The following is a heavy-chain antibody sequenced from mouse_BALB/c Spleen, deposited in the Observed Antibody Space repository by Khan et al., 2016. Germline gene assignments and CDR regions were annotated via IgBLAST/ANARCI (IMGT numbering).Heavy chain of an antibody. D-gene: IGHD2-12*01. CDR3: SSDYDGFAY. CDR2: IWADGRT. Sequence: QVQLKESGPGLVAPSQSLSITCTVSGFSLTGYGVNWVRQPPGKGLEWLGKIWADGRTDYNSALKSRVSISKDNSKSQVVLKMNSLQTDDTVNYYCSSDYDGFAYWGQGTLVIVSA. J-gene: IGHJ3*01. CDR1: GFSLTGYG. V-gene: IGHV2-6-7*01.